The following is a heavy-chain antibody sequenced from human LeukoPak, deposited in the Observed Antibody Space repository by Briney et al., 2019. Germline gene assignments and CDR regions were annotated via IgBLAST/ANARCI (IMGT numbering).Heavy chain of an antibody. CDR2: INPNSGGT. D-gene: IGHD3-10*01. J-gene: IGHJ6*03. Sequence: ASVKVSCKASGYTFTGYYMHWVRQAPGQGLEWMGWINPNSGGTNYAQKFQGRVTMTRDTSISTAYMELSRLRSDDTAVYYCAREYYYGSGSYYPYYYYMDVWGKGTTVTISS. CDR3: AREYYYGSGSYYPYYYYMDV. V-gene: IGHV1-2*02. CDR1: GYTFTGYY.